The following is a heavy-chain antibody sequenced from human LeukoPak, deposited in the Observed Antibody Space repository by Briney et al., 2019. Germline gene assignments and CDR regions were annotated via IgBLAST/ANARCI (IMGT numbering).Heavy chain of an antibody. D-gene: IGHD6-19*01. CDR2: ISSSSSTI. CDR3: ARDPYSSGWYKDAFDI. V-gene: IGHV3-48*01. J-gene: IGHJ3*02. CDR1: GFTFSSYS. Sequence: SGGSLRLSCAASGFTFSSYSMNWVRQAPGKGLEWVSYISSSSSTIYYADSVKGRFTISRDNAKNSLYLQMNSLRAEDTAVYYCARDPYSSGWYKDAFDIWGQGTMVTVSS.